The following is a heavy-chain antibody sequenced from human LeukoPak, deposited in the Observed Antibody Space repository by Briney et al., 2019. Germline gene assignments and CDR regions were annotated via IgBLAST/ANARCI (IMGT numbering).Heavy chain of an antibody. V-gene: IGHV4-34*01. J-gene: IGHJ6*03. CDR1: GGSFSGYY. Sequence: SETLSLTCAVYGGSFSGYYWSWIRQPPGKGLEWIGEINHSGSTNYNPSLKSRVTISVDTSKNQFSLKLSSVTAADTAVYYCARSITMVRGVIRYMDVWGKGTTVTISS. CDR2: INHSGST. CDR3: ARSITMVRGVIRYMDV. D-gene: IGHD3-10*01.